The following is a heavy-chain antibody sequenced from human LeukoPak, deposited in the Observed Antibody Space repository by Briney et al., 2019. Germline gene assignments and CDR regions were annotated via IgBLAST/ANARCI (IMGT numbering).Heavy chain of an antibody. CDR1: GYTFTDYY. CDR3: ARVQDYGDYRYFDY. CDR2: INPNSGGT. V-gene: IGHV1-2*02. Sequence: ASVKVSCKASGYTFTDYYIHWVRQAPGQGPEWMGWINPNSGGTNYAQKFQGRVTMTRDTSISTAYMELSRLRSDVTAVYFCARVQDYGDYRYFDYWGQGTLVTVSS. J-gene: IGHJ4*02. D-gene: IGHD4-17*01.